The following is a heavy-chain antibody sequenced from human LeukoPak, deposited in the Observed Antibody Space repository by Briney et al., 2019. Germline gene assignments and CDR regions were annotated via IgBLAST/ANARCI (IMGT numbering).Heavy chain of an antibody. CDR1: GGSFSGYY. D-gene: IGHD2-15*01. CDR2: INHSGST. V-gene: IGHV4-34*01. J-gene: IGHJ6*02. Sequence: PSETLSLTCAVYGGSFSGYYWSWIRQPPGKGLEWIGEINHSGSTNYNPSLKSRVTISVDTSKNQFSLKLSSVTAADTAVYYCAHGGSLYYYYYYGMDVWGQGTTVTVSS. CDR3: AHGGSLYYYYYYGMDV.